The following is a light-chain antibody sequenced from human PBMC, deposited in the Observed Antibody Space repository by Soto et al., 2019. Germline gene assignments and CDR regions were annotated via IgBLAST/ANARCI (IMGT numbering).Light chain of an antibody. CDR1: QTINNW. J-gene: IGKJ1*01. CDR2: DAS. Sequence: DIQMTQSPSTLSASVGDRVTITCRASQTINNWIAWYQQTPGKAPKFLIYDASTLESGVPSRFSGSGFGTEFSLTISSLQPDDFGSYYCQHMRTFGQGTKVEIK. V-gene: IGKV1-5*01. CDR3: QHMRT.